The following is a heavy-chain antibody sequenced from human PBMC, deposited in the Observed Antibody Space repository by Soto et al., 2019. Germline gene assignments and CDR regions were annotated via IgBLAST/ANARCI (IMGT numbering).Heavy chain of an antibody. D-gene: IGHD1-26*01. J-gene: IGHJ4*02. Sequence: GASVKVSCKSSGYTFTCYAICCVRQAPGQGLEWMGWISAYNGNTNYAQKLQGRVTMTTDTSTSTAYMELRSLRSDDTAVYYCARDGGYSGSYWGQGTLVTVSS. CDR3: ARDGGYSGSY. CDR2: ISAYNGNT. V-gene: IGHV1-18*01. CDR1: GYTFTCYA.